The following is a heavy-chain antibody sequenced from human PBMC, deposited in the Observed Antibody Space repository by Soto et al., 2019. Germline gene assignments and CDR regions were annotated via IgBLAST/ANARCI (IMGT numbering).Heavy chain of an antibody. CDR1: GFTFSSYA. J-gene: IGHJ5*02. V-gene: IGHV3-23*01. D-gene: IGHD5-18*01. CDR3: AKARDSYGSYNWFDP. CDR2: ISGSGGST. Sequence: GGSLRLSCAASGFTFSSYAMSWVRQAPGKGLEWVSAISGSGGSTYYADSVKGRFTISRDNSKNTLYLQMNSLRAEDTAVYYCAKARDSYGSYNWFDPWGQGTLVTVSS.